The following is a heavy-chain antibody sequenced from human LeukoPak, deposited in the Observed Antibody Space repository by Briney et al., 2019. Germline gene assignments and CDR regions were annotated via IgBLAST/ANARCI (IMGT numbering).Heavy chain of an antibody. J-gene: IGHJ6*03. D-gene: IGHD2-15*01. Sequence: SETLSLTCAVYGGSFSGYYWSWTRQPPGKGLEWIGEINHSGSTNYNPSLKSRVTISVDTSKNQFSLKLSSVTAADTAVYYCARLGPGYCSGGSCLIKRYYYYYMDVWGKGTTVTVSS. V-gene: IGHV4-34*01. CDR3: ARLGPGYCSGGSCLIKRYYYYYMDV. CDR2: INHSGST. CDR1: GGSFSGYY.